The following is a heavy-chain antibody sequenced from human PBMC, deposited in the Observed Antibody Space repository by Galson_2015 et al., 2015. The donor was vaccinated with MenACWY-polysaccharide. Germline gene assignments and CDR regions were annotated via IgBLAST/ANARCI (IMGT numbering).Heavy chain of an antibody. V-gene: IGHV3-15*01. CDR1: GFTFSSYW. D-gene: IGHD3-10*01. CDR2: IKSKSDGGTT. CDR3: ATYYGSGSNPYYYGMDV. Sequence: SLRLSCAASGFTFSSYWMTWVRQAPGKGLEWVGRIKSKSDGGTTDYAAPVKGRFSMSRDDSKNTLCLQMDSLTTEDTGVYYCATYYGSGSNPYYYGMDVWGQGTTVTVSS. J-gene: IGHJ6*02.